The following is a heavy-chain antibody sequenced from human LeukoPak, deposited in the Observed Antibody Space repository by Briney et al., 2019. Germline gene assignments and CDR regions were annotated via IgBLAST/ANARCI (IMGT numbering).Heavy chain of an antibody. CDR1: GFTLCSYA. Sequence: PGKALRLSCAASGFTLCSYAMQWVRRATGKGVGGVAVITYVGSNKYYADTVKGRFTISRDNSKNTLYLQMNSLRAEDTAVYYCARGRVRGGNYFDYWGQGTLVTVSS. CDR3: ARGRVRGGNYFDY. CDR2: ITYVGSNK. V-gene: IGHV3-30-3*01. J-gene: IGHJ4*02. D-gene: IGHD3-16*01.